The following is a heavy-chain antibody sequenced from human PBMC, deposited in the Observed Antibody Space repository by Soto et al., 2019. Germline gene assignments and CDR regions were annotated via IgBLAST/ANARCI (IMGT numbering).Heavy chain of an antibody. Sequence: TGGPLRLSCNCSGLRFGEHAMTWVRQAPGKGLEWVGFIRNTPYGGTTDYAASVRGRFTISRDDSASIAYLQMNSLKTEDSGLYYCSRGSFGYYGPWGPGTLVTVSS. D-gene: IGHD2-2*03. CDR1: GLRFGEHA. J-gene: IGHJ5*02. CDR3: SRGSFGYYGP. CDR2: IRNTPYGGTT. V-gene: IGHV3-49*04.